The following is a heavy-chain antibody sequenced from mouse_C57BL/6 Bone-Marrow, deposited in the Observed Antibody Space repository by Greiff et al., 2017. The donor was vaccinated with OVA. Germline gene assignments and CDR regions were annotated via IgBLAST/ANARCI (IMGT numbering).Heavy chain of an antibody. CDR1: GYTFTSYW. CDR2: IDPSDSYT. V-gene: IGHV1-69*01. Sequence: VQLQQPGAELVMPGASVKLSCKASGYTFTSYWMHWVKQRPGQGLEWIGEIDPSDSYTNYNQKFKGKSTLTVDKSSSTAYMQLSSLTSEDSAVYYCARTGLRRGLFDYWGQGTTLTVSS. CDR3: ARTGLRRGLFDY. J-gene: IGHJ2*01. D-gene: IGHD2-4*01.